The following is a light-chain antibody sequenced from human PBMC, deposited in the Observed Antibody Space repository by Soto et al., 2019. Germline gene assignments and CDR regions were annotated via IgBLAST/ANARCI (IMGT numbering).Light chain of an antibody. CDR1: QTISSY. V-gene: IGKV1-39*01. J-gene: IGKJ3*01. CDR2: DAS. CDR3: QQTYDSPFH. Sequence: DIEMTQSPAILSMSVGDGLTLSGRASQTISSYWTWYQQKVCEAPKRLIYDASTLESGVPSRCSASGSGTEFTLIITALQRADFATSFCQQTYDSPFHVAPGTKVASK.